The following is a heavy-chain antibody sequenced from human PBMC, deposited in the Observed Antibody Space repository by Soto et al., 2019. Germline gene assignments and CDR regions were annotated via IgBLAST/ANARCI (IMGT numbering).Heavy chain of an antibody. CDR1: GGSVSSVSYY. J-gene: IGHJ5*02. Sequence: QVQLQESGPGLVKPSETLSLTCTVSGGSVSSVSYYWSWIRQPPGKGLEWIAYIYYSGSTNYNPSLKSRVTMSVDTSKNQFALKLSSVTAADTAVYYCARYCISVTCHGFDPWGQGTLVTVSS. CDR2: IYYSGST. V-gene: IGHV4-61*01. CDR3: ARYCISVTCHGFDP. D-gene: IGHD2-2*01.